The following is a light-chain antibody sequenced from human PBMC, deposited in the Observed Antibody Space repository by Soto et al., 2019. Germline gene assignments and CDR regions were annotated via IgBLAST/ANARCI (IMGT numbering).Light chain of an antibody. V-gene: IGLV2-14*01. J-gene: IGLJ1*01. Sequence: QSVLTQPASVSGSPGQSITISCSGTSSDIGTYDHVAWFQQFPGKTPKLMIYSVSNRPSGVSYRVSGAKSGNTASLTISGLQAEDEADYYGISYTVSRAYVFGTGTKLTVL. CDR2: SVS. CDR3: ISYTVSRAYV. CDR1: SSDIGTYDH.